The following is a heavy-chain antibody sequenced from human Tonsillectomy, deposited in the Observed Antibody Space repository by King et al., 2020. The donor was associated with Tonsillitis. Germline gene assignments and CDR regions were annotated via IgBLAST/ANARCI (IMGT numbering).Heavy chain of an antibody. D-gene: IGHD4-17*01. CDR1: GDSISSGAYS. V-gene: IGHV4-30-4*07. CDR3: ARTPYGDFSPYYYGMDV. Sequence: VQLQESGPGLVKPSQTLSLTCAVSGDSISSGAYSWSWIRQPPGKGLEWIGYIYYTGSTYYNPSLKSRVTISLDTSKNQFSLRLSSVTAADTAVYYCARTPYGDFSPYYYGMDVWGQGTTVTVSS. J-gene: IGHJ6*02. CDR2: IYYTGST.